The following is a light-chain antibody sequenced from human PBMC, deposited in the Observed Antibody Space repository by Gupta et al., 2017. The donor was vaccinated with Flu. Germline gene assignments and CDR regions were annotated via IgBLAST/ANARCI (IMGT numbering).Light chain of an antibody. CDR2: GAS. V-gene: IGKV4-1*01. J-gene: IGKJ5*01. Sequence: DIVMTPPSASIAASLGERSTIRCNTSHCLVYSTYSKNYLAWYQQRPGQPPQLLISGASTRGTGVPDRFSGGGSGTDFTLTTSSLQAEDVAVYYCQQYYSRITFGQGTQLEIK. CDR1: HCLVYSTYSKNY. CDR3: QQYYSRIT.